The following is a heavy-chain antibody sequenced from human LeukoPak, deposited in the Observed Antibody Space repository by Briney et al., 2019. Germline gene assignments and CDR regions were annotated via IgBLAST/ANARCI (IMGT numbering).Heavy chain of an antibody. CDR3: ARDHGCSGGSCYSDFNYYYYMDV. CDR1: GFTFSSYA. J-gene: IGHJ6*03. V-gene: IGHV3-30*04. CDR2: ISYDGSNK. D-gene: IGHD2-15*01. Sequence: GGSLRLSCAASGFTFSSYAMHWVRQAPGKGLEWVAVISYDGSNKYYADSVKGRFTISRDNSKNTLYLQMNSLRAEDTAVYYCARDHGCSGGSCYSDFNYYYYMDVWGKGTTVTVSS.